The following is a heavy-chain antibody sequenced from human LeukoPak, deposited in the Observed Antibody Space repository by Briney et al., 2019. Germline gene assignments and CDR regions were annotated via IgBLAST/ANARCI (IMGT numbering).Heavy chain of an antibody. V-gene: IGHV4-61*02. CDR2: IYTSGST. D-gene: IGHD2-21*01. CDR3: ARSGFGGDSYYFDY. Sequence: PSETLSLTCTVSGGSLSSGSYYWSWIRQPAGKGLEWIGRIYTSGSTNYNPSLKSRVTISVDTSKNQFSLKLSSVTAADTAVYYCARSGFGGDSYYFDYWGQGTLVTVSS. CDR1: GGSLSSGSYY. J-gene: IGHJ4*02.